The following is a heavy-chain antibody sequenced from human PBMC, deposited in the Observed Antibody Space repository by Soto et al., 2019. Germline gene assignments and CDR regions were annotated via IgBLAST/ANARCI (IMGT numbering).Heavy chain of an antibody. CDR1: GYTFTGYY. CDR3: ARGYSSSPLAWFDP. Sequence: QVQLVQSGAEVKKPGASVKVSCKASGYTFTGYYMHWVRQAPGQGLEWMGWINPNRGGTNYAQKFQGRVTMTSDTSITTAYMELSRLRSDDTAVYYCARGYSSSPLAWFDPWGQGTLVTVSS. CDR2: INPNRGGT. J-gene: IGHJ5*02. D-gene: IGHD6-6*01. V-gene: IGHV1-2*02.